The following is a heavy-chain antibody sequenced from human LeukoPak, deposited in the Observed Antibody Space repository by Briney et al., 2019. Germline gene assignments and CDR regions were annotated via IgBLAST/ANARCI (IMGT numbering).Heavy chain of an antibody. D-gene: IGHD2-15*01. CDR3: ARSCSGGSCYSAYFDY. J-gene: IGHJ4*02. CDR1: GGTFSSYA. CDR2: IIPIFGTA. Sequence: SVKVSCKASGGTFSSYAISWVRQAPGQGLEWMGGIIPIFGTANYAQKLQGRVTMTTDTSTSTAYMELRSLRSDDTTVYYCARSCSGGSCYSAYFDYWGQGTLVTVSS. V-gene: IGHV1-69*05.